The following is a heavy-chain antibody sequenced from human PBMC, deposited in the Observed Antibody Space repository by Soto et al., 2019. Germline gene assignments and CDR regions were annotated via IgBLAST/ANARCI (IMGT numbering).Heavy chain of an antibody. CDR2: ISASGGST. CDR3: AVLLWFGESWDYYGMDV. V-gene: IGHV3-23*01. Sequence: GVLRLSCAASGFTFSSYAMSWVRQAPGKGLEWFSAISASGGSTYYADSVKGRFTISRDNSKNTLYLQMNSLRAEDKAVYYCAVLLWFGESWDYYGMDVWGQGTTVTVSS. CDR1: GFTFSSYA. D-gene: IGHD3-10*01. J-gene: IGHJ6*02.